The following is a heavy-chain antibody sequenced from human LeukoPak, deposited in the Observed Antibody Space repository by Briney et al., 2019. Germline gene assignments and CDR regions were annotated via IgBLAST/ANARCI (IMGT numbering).Heavy chain of an antibody. CDR2: IRGDGRST. J-gene: IGHJ3*02. CDR3: AKDFGDAFDI. V-gene: IGHV3-43*02. Sequence: GGSLRLSCAASGFTFDDYAMHWVRQGPGEGLEWVSLIRGDGRSTYYADSVKGRFTISRDNSKNSLYLQMNSLRTEDTALYYCAKDFGDAFDIWGQGTMVTVSS. D-gene: IGHD3-16*01. CDR1: GFTFDDYA.